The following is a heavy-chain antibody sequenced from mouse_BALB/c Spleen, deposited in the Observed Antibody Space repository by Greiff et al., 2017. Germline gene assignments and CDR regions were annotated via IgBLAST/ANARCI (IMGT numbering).Heavy chain of an antibody. CDR1: GYSFTGYT. D-gene: IGHD2-2*01. CDR3: ARAIYYGYDGYAMDY. V-gene: IGHV1-18*01. J-gene: IGHJ4*01. CDR2: INPYNGGT. Sequence: DVQLQESGPELVKPGASMKISCKASGYSFTGYTMNWVKQSHGKNLEWIGLINPYNGGTSYNQKFKGKATLTVDKSSSTAYMELLSLTSEDSAVYYCARAIYYGYDGYAMDYWGQGTSVTVSS.